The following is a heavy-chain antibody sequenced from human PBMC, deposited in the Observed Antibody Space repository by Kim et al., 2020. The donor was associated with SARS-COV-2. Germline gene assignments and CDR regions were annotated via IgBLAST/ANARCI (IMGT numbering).Heavy chain of an antibody. CDR3: ARGSPGSIVGATLPGGY. CDR1: GGSISSYY. Sequence: SETLSLTCTVSGGSISSYYWSWIRQPPGKGLEWIGYIYYSGSTNYSPSLKSRVTISVDTSKNQFSLKLSSVTAADTAVYYCARGSPGSIVGATLPGGYWGQGPLVTVSS. D-gene: IGHD1-26*01. CDR2: IYYSGST. J-gene: IGHJ4*02. V-gene: IGHV4-59*13.